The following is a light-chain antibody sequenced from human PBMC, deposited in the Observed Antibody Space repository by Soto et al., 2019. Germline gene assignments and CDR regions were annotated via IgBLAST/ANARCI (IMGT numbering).Light chain of an antibody. CDR3: TSYASGSTVV. Sequence: QSVLTQPASVSGSPGQSITMSCTGTSSDVGGYIYVSWYQQHPGKAPKLMIYDVSNRPSGVSNRFSGSKSGNTASLTISGLQAEDEADYYCTSYASGSTVVFGGGTQLTVL. CDR2: DVS. J-gene: IGLJ2*01. CDR1: SSDVGGYIY. V-gene: IGLV2-14*01.